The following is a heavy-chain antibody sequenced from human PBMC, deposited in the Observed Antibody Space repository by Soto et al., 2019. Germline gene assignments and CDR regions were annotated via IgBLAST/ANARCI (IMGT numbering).Heavy chain of an antibody. CDR1: GYIFSSYG. CDR3: AREYGSGSRFDY. CDR2: ISAYNGNT. V-gene: IGHV1-18*01. D-gene: IGHD3-10*01. J-gene: IGHJ4*02. Sequence: ASVKVSCKASGYIFSSYGISWVRQAPGQGLEWMGWISAYNGNTNYAQKLQGRVTMTTDTSTSTAYMELRSLRSDDTAVYYCAREYGSGSRFDYWGQGTLVTVSS.